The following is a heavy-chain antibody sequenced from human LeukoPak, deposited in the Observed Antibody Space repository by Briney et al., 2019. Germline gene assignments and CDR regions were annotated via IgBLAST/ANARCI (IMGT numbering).Heavy chain of an antibody. J-gene: IGHJ4*02. V-gene: IGHV3-23*01. CDR2: ISDSGGST. CDR1: GFTFSNYA. D-gene: IGHD3-3*01. CDR3: AKDFWSGYYPNY. Sequence: GGSLRLSCAASGFTFSNYAMSWVRQAPGKGLELFSVISDSGGSTDYADSVKGRFTISRDNSKNTLYLQMNSLRAEDTAVYYCAKDFWSGYYPNYWGQGTLVTVSS.